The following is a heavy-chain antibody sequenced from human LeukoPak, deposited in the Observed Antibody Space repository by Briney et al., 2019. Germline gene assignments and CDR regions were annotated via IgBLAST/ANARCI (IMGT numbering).Heavy chain of an antibody. Sequence: SVKVSCKAAGVSFSSYAISWVRQVPGQGLEWMGRIIPILGIANYAQKFQGRVTITADKSTSTAYMELSSLRSEDTAVYYCARVIAAAGTLDGNWFDPWGQGTLVTVSS. CDR2: IIPILGIA. V-gene: IGHV1-69*04. J-gene: IGHJ5*02. CDR1: GVSFSSYA. D-gene: IGHD6-13*01. CDR3: ARVIAAAGTLDGNWFDP.